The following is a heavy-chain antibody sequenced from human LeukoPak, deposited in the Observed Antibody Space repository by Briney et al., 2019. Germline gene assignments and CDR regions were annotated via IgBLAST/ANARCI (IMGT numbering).Heavy chain of an antibody. J-gene: IGHJ4*02. CDR1: GFTFYIYA. D-gene: IGHD3-10*01. Sequence: GGSLRLSCSASGFTFYIYAMTWVRQAPGKGLEWVSSIGATGKNPYYADSVRGRFTISRDNSKNTVYLQMNSLRGEETAIYYCAKDWREDSNWFVSPVFDQWGQGTLVTVSS. CDR2: IGATGKNP. CDR3: AKDWREDSNWFVSPVFDQ. V-gene: IGHV3-23*01.